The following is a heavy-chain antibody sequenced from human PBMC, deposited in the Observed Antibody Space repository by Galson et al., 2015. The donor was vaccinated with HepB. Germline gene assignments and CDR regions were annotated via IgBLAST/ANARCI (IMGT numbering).Heavy chain of an antibody. CDR1: GYRFTNYG. D-gene: IGHD1-26*01. J-gene: IGHJ4*02. CDR2: ISTSNGNT. Sequence: SVKVSCKASGYRFTNYGISWVRQAPGQGLEWMGWISTSNGNTKYAQKIQDRVTMTTDTSTSTAYMDLRNLRSDDTAVYYCARVITSGAPYFDFWGQGTLVTVSS. CDR3: ARVITSGAPYFDF. V-gene: IGHV1-18*01.